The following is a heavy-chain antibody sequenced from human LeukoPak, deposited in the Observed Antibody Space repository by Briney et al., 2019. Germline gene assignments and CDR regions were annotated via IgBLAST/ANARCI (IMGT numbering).Heavy chain of an antibody. J-gene: IGHJ4*02. CDR2: ISGRGASK. V-gene: IGHV3-23*01. D-gene: IGHD4-17*01. Sequence: GGSLRLSCAVSGLTFNNYAMSWVRQAPGKVLEWVSGISGRGASKYYADSVKGRFTISRDNSKNTLYLQMNSLRAEDTAVYYCAKRFKGYGDSIDYWGQGTLVTVSS. CDR1: GLTFNNYA. CDR3: AKRFKGYGDSIDY.